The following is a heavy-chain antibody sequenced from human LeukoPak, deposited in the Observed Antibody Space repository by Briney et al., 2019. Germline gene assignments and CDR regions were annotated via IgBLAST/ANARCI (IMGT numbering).Heavy chain of an antibody. Sequence: GGSLRLSCAASGFTFTSAWMSWLRQTPEKGLEWVAHMNEDGRERFYVDYAKGRFTISRDDTQNPVYLQMDSLRVDDTAVYYCSAWFGESVPWGQEPLLSVPS. CDR3: SAWFGESVP. D-gene: IGHD3-10*01. CDR2: MNEDGRER. V-gene: IGHV3-7*01. CDR1: GFTFTSAW. J-gene: IGHJ5*02.